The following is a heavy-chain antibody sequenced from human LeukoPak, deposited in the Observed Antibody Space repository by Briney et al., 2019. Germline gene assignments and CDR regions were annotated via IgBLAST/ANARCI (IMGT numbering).Heavy chain of an antibody. CDR1: GFTFSTYW. Sequence: GGSLRLSCAASGFTFSTYWMHWVRQAPGKGLVWVSHINSDGSSTSYADSVKGRFTISRDNAKNTLYLQMNSLRAEDTAVYYCARDVVEMATITFDYWGQGTLVTVPS. J-gene: IGHJ4*02. CDR2: INSDGSST. CDR3: ARDVVEMATITFDY. D-gene: IGHD5-24*01. V-gene: IGHV3-74*01.